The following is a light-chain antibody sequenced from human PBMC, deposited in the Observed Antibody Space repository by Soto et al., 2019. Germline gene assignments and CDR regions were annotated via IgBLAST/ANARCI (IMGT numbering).Light chain of an antibody. Sequence: QSALTQPASVSASPGQSITISCTGTSSDIGAYNYISWYQQHPGKAPKLLIYEVTNRPSGIANRFSGSRSGNTASLSISGLQAEDGADYYCSSFSSAIAFVFGPGTKLTVL. J-gene: IGLJ1*01. V-gene: IGLV2-14*01. CDR1: SSDIGAYNY. CDR2: EVT. CDR3: SSFSSAIAFV.